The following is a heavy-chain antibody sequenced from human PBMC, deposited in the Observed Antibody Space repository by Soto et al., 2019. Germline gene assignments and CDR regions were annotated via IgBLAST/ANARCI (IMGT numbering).Heavy chain of an antibody. V-gene: IGHV3-23*01. CDR1: GFTFSSYA. D-gene: IGHD6-19*01. Sequence: PGGSLRLSCAASGFTFSSYAMSWVRQAPGKGLEWVSAISGSGGSTYYTDSVKGRFTISRDNSKNTLYLQMNSLRAEDTAVYYCAKAPLPGYSSGWPPFYWGQGTLVTVSS. CDR3: AKAPLPGYSSGWPPFY. J-gene: IGHJ4*02. CDR2: ISGSGGST.